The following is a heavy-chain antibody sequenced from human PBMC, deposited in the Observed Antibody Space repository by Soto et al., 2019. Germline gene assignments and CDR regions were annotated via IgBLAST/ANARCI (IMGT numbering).Heavy chain of an antibody. CDR1: GFTFSSYE. Sequence: EMQLVESGGGLVQPGGSLRLSCAASGFTFSSYEMHWVRQAPGKGLEWISYISSTGSGTLYADSVRGRFTMSRDNTKNSVSLQMSSLRAGDTAVYYCVRDLHEPLATDALRVANWGQGTQVTVSS. V-gene: IGHV3-48*03. J-gene: IGHJ4*02. CDR3: VRDLHEPLATDALRVAN. CDR2: ISSTGSGT. D-gene: IGHD2-8*02.